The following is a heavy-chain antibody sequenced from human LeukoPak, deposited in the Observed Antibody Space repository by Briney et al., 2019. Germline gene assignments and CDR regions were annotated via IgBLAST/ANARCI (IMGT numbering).Heavy chain of an antibody. Sequence: GESLKISCKGSGYIFTNYWIGWVRQMPGKGLEWMGIIYPGDSDTRYSPSFQGQVTISADKSISTAYLQWSSLKASDTAMYYCARPGIPGTYYYGMDVWGQGTTVTVSS. CDR3: ARPGIPGTYYYGMDV. D-gene: IGHD6-13*01. CDR1: GYIFTNYW. V-gene: IGHV5-51*01. CDR2: IYPGDSDT. J-gene: IGHJ6*02.